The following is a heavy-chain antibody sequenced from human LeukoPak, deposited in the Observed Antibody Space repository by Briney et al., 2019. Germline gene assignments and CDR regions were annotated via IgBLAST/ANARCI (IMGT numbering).Heavy chain of an antibody. CDR1: GYGFTSYW. V-gene: IGHV5-51*01. CDR2: IYPGDSDT. D-gene: IGHD3-22*01. CDR3: ARPHFDSSGYEFDY. J-gene: IGHJ4*02. Sequence: AESLKISCKGSGYGFTSYWIGWVRQMPGKGLEWMGIIYPGDSDTRYSPSFQGQVTISADKSLRTAYLQWSSLKASDTAMYYCARPHFDSSGYEFDYWGQGTLATVSS.